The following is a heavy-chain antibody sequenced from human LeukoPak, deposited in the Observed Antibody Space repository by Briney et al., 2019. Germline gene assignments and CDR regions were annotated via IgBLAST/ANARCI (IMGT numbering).Heavy chain of an antibody. D-gene: IGHD6-13*01. Sequence: ASVKVSCKASGYTFTSYYMHWVRQAPGQGLEWMGIINPSGGSTSYAQKFQGRVTMTRDTSTSTVYMELSSLRSEDTAVYYCAREYSSSWYPSPGSGGWFDPWGQGTLVTVSS. J-gene: IGHJ5*02. V-gene: IGHV1-46*01. CDR2: INPSGGST. CDR3: AREYSSSWYPSPGSGGWFDP. CDR1: GYTFTSYY.